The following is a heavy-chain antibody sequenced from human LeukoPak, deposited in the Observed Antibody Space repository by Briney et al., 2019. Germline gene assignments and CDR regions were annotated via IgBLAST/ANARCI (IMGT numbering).Heavy chain of an antibody. CDR2: IFYSGST. Sequence: SQTLSLTCAVSGGSISSGGNYWSWIRQHPGKGLEWIGYIFYSGSTYYNPSLKSRVYMSVDTSKKQLSLKLSSVTAADTAVYYCARRYSVYEDAFDIWGQGTMVTVSS. V-gene: IGHV4-31*11. J-gene: IGHJ3*02. D-gene: IGHD5/OR15-5a*01. CDR3: ARRYSVYEDAFDI. CDR1: GGSISSGGNY.